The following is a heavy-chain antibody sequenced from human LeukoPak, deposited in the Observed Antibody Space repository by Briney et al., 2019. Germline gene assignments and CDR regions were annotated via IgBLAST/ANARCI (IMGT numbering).Heavy chain of an antibody. Sequence: SETLSLTCTVSGYSITSGYYWAWIRQPPGKGLEWVATMFHSGNNYYNPSLKSRITTSVDTSQNQFSLKLTSVTAADTAVYYCASDAYYDSGGFDCWGQGTLVTVSS. CDR2: MFHSGNN. CDR3: ASDAYYDSGGFDC. V-gene: IGHV4-38-2*02. J-gene: IGHJ4*02. D-gene: IGHD3-22*01. CDR1: GYSITSGYY.